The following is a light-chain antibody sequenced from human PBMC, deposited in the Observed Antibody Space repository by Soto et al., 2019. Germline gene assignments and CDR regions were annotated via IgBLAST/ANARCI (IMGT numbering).Light chain of an antibody. J-gene: IGKJ1*01. V-gene: IGKV3-20*01. Sequence: EIVLTQSPGTLSLSPGERATLSCRASQSVSSSYLAWYQQKPGQAPRLLIYVASSSATGIPDRFSGSGSGTDFTLTISRLETEDFAVYYCQQYGSSLWTFGQGTKVEIK. CDR3: QQYGSSLWT. CDR1: QSVSSSY. CDR2: VAS.